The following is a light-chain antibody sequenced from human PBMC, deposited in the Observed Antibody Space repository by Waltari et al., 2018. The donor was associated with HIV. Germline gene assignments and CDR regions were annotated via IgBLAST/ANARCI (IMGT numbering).Light chain of an antibody. CDR1: QSLLYRSENKNF. V-gene: IGKV4-1*01. CDR3: QQYHRVPYT. CDR2: WAS. Sequence: DVVVTPSPDSLAVSVGETATLHCKSNQSLLYRSENKNFLAWYQQKPGQRPKLLIYWASTRQAGVPDRFSGSGSGTDFTLTSSTLQAEDVAVYYCQQYHRVPYTFGQGTKLQIK. J-gene: IGKJ2*01.